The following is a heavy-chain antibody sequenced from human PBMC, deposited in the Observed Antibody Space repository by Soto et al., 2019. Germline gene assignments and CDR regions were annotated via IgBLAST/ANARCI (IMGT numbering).Heavy chain of an antibody. V-gene: IGHV1-46*01. CDR1: GYTLTTYY. Sequence: GASVKVSCKASGYTLTTYYMHWVRQAPGQGLEWMGIIDPSGGSTSYAQKFQGRVTMTRDTSTSTVYMELSSLRSEDTAVYYCARGPTVTLGFYYYSGMGVWGQGTTVTVSS. CDR3: ARGPTVTLGFYYYSGMGV. CDR2: IDPSGGST. D-gene: IGHD4-4*01. J-gene: IGHJ6*02.